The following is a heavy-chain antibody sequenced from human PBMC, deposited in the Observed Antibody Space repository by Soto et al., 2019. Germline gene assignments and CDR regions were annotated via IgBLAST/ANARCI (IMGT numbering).Heavy chain of an antibody. CDR3: ARGRNWTLLGD. V-gene: IGHV4-34*01. J-gene: IGHJ4*02. CDR1: GGSFSGYY. CDR2: INHSGNT. D-gene: IGHD1-20*01. Sequence: SETLSLTCAAYGGSFSGYYWSWIRQPPGKGLEWIGEINHSGNTNYSPSLKSRVTISIVTSKNQCSLKLSSLTGADTAVYYCARGRNWTLLGDWGQGTLVTVSS.